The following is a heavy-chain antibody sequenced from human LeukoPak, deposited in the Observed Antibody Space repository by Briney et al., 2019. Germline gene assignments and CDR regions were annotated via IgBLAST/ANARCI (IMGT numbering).Heavy chain of an antibody. CDR2: IYYSGTS. CDR1: GGSISSGGYY. Sequence: SQTLSLTCTVSGGSISSGGYYWSWIRQHPGKGLEWIGHIYYSGTSFYNPSLTSRVPISVDTSKNQFSLKLTPVNDADTAVYYCARIERSSYSLGFDYWAREPWSPSPQ. V-gene: IGHV4-31*03. J-gene: IGHJ4*02. D-gene: IGHD6-6*01. CDR3: ARIERSSYSLGFDY.